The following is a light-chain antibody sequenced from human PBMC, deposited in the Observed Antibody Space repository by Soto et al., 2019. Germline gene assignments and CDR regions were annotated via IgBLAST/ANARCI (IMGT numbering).Light chain of an antibody. J-gene: IGKJ2*01. CDR1: QSISNW. V-gene: IGKV1-5*01. Sequence: DIRMTQSPATLSASVGDRVTIPCRASQSISNWLAWYQQKPGKAPKLLIFDASTLEGGVQSRFSGSGSGTEFTLTISSLRRDDFATYYGHQYDSYSPRFTFGQGTKLEIK. CDR3: HQYDSYSPRFT. CDR2: DAS.